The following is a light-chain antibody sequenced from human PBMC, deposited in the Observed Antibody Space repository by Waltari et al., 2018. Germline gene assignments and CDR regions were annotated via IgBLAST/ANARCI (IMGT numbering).Light chain of an antibody. CDR2: RNN. Sequence: QSVLTQPPSASGTPGQRVTLSCSGSSSTIGRPYVYWYQQLPGTAPKLLIYRNNQRPSGVPDRFSGSKSGTSASLAISGLRSEDEADYYCAAWDDSLSGLFGGGTKLTVL. CDR1: SSTIGRPY. J-gene: IGLJ2*01. V-gene: IGLV1-47*01. CDR3: AAWDDSLSGL.